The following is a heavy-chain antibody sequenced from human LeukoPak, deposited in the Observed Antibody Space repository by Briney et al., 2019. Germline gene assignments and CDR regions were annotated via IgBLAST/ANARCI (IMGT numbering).Heavy chain of an antibody. D-gene: IGHD3-10*01. CDR2: ISSSGSTI. CDR1: VFTFSSYE. V-gene: IGHV3-48*03. CDR3: ARERFGDLLDY. Sequence: GGSLRLSCAASVFTFSSYEMNWVRQAPGKGLEWVSYISSSGSTIYYADSVKGRFTISRDNAKNSLYLQMNSLRAEDTAVYYCARERFGDLLDYWGQGTLVTVSS. J-gene: IGHJ4*02.